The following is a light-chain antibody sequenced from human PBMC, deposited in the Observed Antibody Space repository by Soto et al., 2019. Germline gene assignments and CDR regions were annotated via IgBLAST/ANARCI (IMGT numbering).Light chain of an antibody. CDR3: QHYNSYPIT. CDR2: KAS. CDR1: QSITSW. V-gene: IGKV1-5*03. Sequence: DIQMTQSPSTLSASVGDRVTITCRASQSITSWLAWYQQKPGKAPKLLIYKASSLESGVPSRFSGSGSGTEFTLTISSLQPDDFATYYCQHYNSYPITFGQGTRLEIK. J-gene: IGKJ5*01.